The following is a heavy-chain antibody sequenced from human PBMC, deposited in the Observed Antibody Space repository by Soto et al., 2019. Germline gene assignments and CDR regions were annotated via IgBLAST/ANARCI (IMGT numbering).Heavy chain of an antibody. D-gene: IGHD6-13*01. Sequence: QVQLVESGGGVVQPGRSLRLSCAASGFTFSSNGMHWVRQAPGKGLEWVATIWYDSSNKYYADSVKGRFTNSRDNSKNTLYVQMNNLKAEDTAVYYCAKEGNMGSSSWYYFDYCGQGTLVTVSS. V-gene: IGHV3-33*06. J-gene: IGHJ4*02. CDR3: AKEGNMGSSSWYYFDY. CDR1: GFTFSSNG. CDR2: IWYDSSNK.